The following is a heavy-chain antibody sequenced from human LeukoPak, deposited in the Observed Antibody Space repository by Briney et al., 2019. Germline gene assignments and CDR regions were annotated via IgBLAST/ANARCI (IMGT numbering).Heavy chain of an antibody. Sequence: GGSLRLSCAASGFTFSSYWMHWVRQAPGKGLVWVSRINSDGSSTIYADSVKGRFTISRDNAKNTLYLQMNSLRAEDTAVYYCARVPYQYGDHYWGQGTLVTASS. CDR1: GFTFSSYW. V-gene: IGHV3-74*01. J-gene: IGHJ4*02. CDR3: ARVPYQYGDHY. D-gene: IGHD4-17*01. CDR2: INSDGSST.